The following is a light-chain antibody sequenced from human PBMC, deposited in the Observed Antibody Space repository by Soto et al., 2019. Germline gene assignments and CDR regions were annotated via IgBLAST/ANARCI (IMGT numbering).Light chain of an antibody. V-gene: IGKV3-20*01. Sequence: ESVLTQSPGSLSLSPGERATLSCRASQSVSSNYLAWYQHKPGQAPRLLIYGASSRATGIPDRFSGSGSGTDFTLTISRLEPEDLPVYYCQHYGSSLSITFGQGTRLEIK. CDR1: QSVSSNY. CDR3: QHYGSSLSIT. CDR2: GAS. J-gene: IGKJ5*01.